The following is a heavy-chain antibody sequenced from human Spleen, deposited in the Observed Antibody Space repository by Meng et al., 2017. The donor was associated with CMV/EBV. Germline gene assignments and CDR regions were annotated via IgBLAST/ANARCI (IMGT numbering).Heavy chain of an antibody. D-gene: IGHD2-2*02. CDR1: GYTFTAFY. J-gene: IGHJ5*02. CDR2: INPNSGGT. V-gene: IGHV1-2*02. Sequence: ASVKVSCKASGYTFTAFYIHWVRQAPGQGLEWMGWINPNSGGTNYAQKFQGRVTMTRDTSISTAYMELSRLRSDDTAVYYCAGAGAKGYCSSTSCYKRWFDPWGQGTLVTVSS. CDR3: AGAGAKGYCSSTSCYKRWFDP.